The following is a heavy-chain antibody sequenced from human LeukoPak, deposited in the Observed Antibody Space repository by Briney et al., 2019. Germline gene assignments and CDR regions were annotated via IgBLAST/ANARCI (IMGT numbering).Heavy chain of an antibody. Sequence: GGSLRLSCAASGFTFSDYSMNWVRQAPGEGLQWISYISRGSGNTIYYPDSVKGRFTISRDNAKNSLYLQMNSVRAVDTAIYYCAREATSGYWGQGTLVTVSS. J-gene: IGHJ4*02. CDR2: ISRGSGNTI. CDR1: GFTFSDYS. V-gene: IGHV3-48*04. CDR3: AREATSGY.